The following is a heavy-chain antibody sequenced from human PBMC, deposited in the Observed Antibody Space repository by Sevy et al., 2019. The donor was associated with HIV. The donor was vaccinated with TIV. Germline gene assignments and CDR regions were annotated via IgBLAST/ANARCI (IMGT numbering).Heavy chain of an antibody. D-gene: IGHD1-7*01. V-gene: IGHV4-4*07. CDR2: IYTSGST. J-gene: IGHJ4*02. Sequence: SETLSLTCTVSGGSISSYYWSWIRQPAGKGLEWIGRIYTSGSTNYNPSLKSRVTMSVDTSKNQFSLKLSSVTAADTAVYYCVAGTMEARGMDYWGQGTLVTVSS. CDR1: GGSISSYY. CDR3: VAGTMEARGMDY.